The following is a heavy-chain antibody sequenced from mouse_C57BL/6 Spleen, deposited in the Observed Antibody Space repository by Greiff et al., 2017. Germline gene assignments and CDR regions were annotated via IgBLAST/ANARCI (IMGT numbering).Heavy chain of an antibody. V-gene: IGHV1-42*01. Sequence: EFQLQQSGPELVKPGASVKISCKASGYSFTGYYMNWVKQSPEKSLEWIGEINPSTGGTTYNQKFKAKATLTVDKSSSTAYMQLKSLTSEDSAVYYCARDLYYYGSSYAMDYWGQGTSVTVSS. CDR3: ARDLYYYGSSYAMDY. CDR1: GYSFTGYY. J-gene: IGHJ4*01. CDR2: INPSTGGT. D-gene: IGHD1-1*01.